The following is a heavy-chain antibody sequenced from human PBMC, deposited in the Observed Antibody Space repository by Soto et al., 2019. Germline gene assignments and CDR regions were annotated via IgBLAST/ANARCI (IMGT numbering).Heavy chain of an antibody. D-gene: IGHD1-7*01. CDR3: ARASNWNSILRGENWFDP. V-gene: IGHV4-30-2*01. CDR2: IYHSGST. Sequence: SETLSLTCAVSGGSISSGGYSWSWIRQPPGKGLEWIGYIYHSGSTYYNPSLKSRVTISVDRSKNQFSLKLSSVTAADTAVYYCARASNWNSILRGENWFDPWGQGTLVTVSS. CDR1: GGSISSGGYS. J-gene: IGHJ5*02.